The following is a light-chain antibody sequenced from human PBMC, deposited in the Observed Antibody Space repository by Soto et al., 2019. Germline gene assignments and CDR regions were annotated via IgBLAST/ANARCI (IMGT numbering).Light chain of an antibody. Sequence: AIQLTQSPSSLSSSVGDRVTITCRASQGISSALAWYQQKPGKAPKLLIYDASSLESGVPSRFSGSGSGTDFTLTISSLQPEDFATYHCQQFNSYPYTFGQGTKLEIK. CDR3: QQFNSYPYT. V-gene: IGKV1-13*02. CDR2: DAS. J-gene: IGKJ2*01. CDR1: QGISSA.